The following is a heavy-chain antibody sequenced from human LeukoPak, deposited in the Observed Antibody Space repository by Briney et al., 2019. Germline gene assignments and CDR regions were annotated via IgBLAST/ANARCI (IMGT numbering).Heavy chain of an antibody. Sequence: GGSLRLSCTASGFTFSNHAMHWVCQAPGKGLEWLTVISYDGRNEYYADSVTGRFTISRDNSKNTVSLQLNSLRMEDAAVYYCARGEAYYDRNGFPGAALDIWGLGTLVTVSS. J-gene: IGHJ3*02. CDR3: ARGEAYYDRNGFPGAALDI. CDR1: GFTFSNHA. D-gene: IGHD3-22*01. CDR2: ISYDGRNE. V-gene: IGHV3-30*04.